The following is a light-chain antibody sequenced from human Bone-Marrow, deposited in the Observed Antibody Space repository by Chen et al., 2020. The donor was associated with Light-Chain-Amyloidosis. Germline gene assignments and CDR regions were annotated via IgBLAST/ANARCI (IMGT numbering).Light chain of an antibody. V-gene: IGLV3-21*02. CDR3: QVWDRSSDRPV. Sequence: SYVLTQPSSVSVAPGQTATIACGGNNIGSTSVPWYQQTPGQAPLLVVYDDRDRPSGIPERLSGSNSRTTASLTIRRDEAGDEADYYGQVWDRSSDRPVFGGGTKLPVL. CDR1: NIGSTS. CDR2: DDR. J-gene: IGLJ3*02.